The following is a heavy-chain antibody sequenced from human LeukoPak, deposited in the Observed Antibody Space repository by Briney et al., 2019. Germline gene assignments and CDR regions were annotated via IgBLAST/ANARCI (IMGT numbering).Heavy chain of an antibody. CDR2: IYSGGKT. D-gene: IGHD1-26*01. CDR1: GFTVSSNY. Sequence: GGSLRLSCAASGFTVSSNYMNWVRQAPGKGLEWVSVIYSGGKTHYADSVKGRFTISRDNSKNTLYLQMNTLRAEDTAVYYCAKNRGAGSHYYYHMNVWGKGTTVTVSS. V-gene: IGHV3-53*01. CDR3: AKNRGAGSHYYYHMNV. J-gene: IGHJ6*03.